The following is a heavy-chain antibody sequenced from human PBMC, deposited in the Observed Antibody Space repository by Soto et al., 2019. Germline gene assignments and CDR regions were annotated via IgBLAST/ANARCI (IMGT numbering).Heavy chain of an antibody. Sequence: PGGSLRLACAASGFTFSSYAMSWVRQAPGKGLEWVSAISGSGGSTYYADSVKGRFTISRDNSKNTLYLQMNSLRAEDTAVYYCAKDRGWVPAAPDYWGQGTLVTVSS. CDR2: ISGSGGST. CDR3: AKDRGWVPAAPDY. CDR1: GFTFSSYA. D-gene: IGHD2-2*01. J-gene: IGHJ4*02. V-gene: IGHV3-23*01.